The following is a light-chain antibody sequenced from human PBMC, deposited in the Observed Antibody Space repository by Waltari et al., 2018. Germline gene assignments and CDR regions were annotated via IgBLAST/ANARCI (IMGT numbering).Light chain of an antibody. J-gene: IGKJ1*01. Sequence: EIVLTQSPATLSLSPGERATLPCRASQSVGSYLAWYQQRPGQAPRLLISDASNRATCIPARFSGSGSETDFTLTISSLEPEDFAVYYCQQRNTWWTFGQGTKVEIK. V-gene: IGKV3-11*01. CDR2: DAS. CDR3: QQRNTWWT. CDR1: QSVGSY.